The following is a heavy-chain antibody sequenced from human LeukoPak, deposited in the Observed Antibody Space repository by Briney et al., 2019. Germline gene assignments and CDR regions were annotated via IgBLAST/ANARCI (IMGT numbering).Heavy chain of an antibody. Sequence: GGSLRLSCAASEFTFNNAWMSSVRQAPGKGLEWVGRVKSDTDGGTTDYAAPVKGRFTISRDDSKNMVYLQMNSLRTDDTAVYYCTAGTGHSDHDYWGQGTLVTVSS. V-gene: IGHV3-15*01. D-gene: IGHD5-12*01. J-gene: IGHJ4*02. CDR1: EFTFNNAW. CDR2: VKSDTDGGTT. CDR3: TAGTGHSDHDY.